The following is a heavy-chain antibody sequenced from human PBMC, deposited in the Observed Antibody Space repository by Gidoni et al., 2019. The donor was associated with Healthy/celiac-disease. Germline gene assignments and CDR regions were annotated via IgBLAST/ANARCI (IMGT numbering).Heavy chain of an antibody. D-gene: IGHD4-17*01. CDR2: ISSSSSYI. J-gene: IGHJ4*02. Sequence: EVQLVDSGGGLVKPGGSLRLSCAASGFTFSSYSMNWVRQAPGKVLEWVSSISSSSSYIYYADSVKGRFTISRDNAKNSLYLQMNSLRAEDTAVYYCARDWRGTTVVTPFDYWGQGTLVTVSS. CDR1: GFTFSSYS. V-gene: IGHV3-21*01. CDR3: ARDWRGTTVVTPFDY.